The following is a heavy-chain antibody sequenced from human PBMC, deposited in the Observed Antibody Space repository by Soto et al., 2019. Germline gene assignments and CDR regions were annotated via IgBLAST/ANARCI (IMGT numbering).Heavy chain of an antibody. D-gene: IGHD2-2*01. Sequence: GASVKVSCKASGYTFTGYYMHWVRQAPGQGLEWMGWINLNSGGTNYAQKFQGRVTMTRDTSISTAYMELSRLRSDDTAVYYCARDLTNCSSTSCYHYGTDVWGQGTTVTVSS. V-gene: IGHV1-2*02. CDR2: INLNSGGT. J-gene: IGHJ6*02. CDR1: GYTFTGYY. CDR3: ARDLTNCSSTSCYHYGTDV.